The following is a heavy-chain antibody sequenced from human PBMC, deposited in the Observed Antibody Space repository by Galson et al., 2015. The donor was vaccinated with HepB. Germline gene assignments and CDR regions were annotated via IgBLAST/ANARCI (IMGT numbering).Heavy chain of an antibody. CDR3: TTGTYYYDSSGYYYPYYYYYMDV. J-gene: IGHJ6*03. V-gene: IGHV3-15*07. D-gene: IGHD3-22*01. CDR2: IKSKTDGGTT. Sequence: LRLSCAASGFTFSNAWMNWVRQAPGKGLEWVGRIKSKTDGGTTDYAAPVKGRFTISRDDSKNTLYLQMNSLKTEDTAVYYCTTGTYYYDSSGYYYPYYYYYMDVWGKGTTVTVSS. CDR1: GFTFSNAW.